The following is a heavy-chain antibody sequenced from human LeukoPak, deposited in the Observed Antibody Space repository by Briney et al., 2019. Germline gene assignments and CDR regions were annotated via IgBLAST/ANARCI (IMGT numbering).Heavy chain of an antibody. V-gene: IGHV3-30*04. CDR3: ARVFNYFDSSGYYTPYFDH. CDR2: ISYDGNNK. CDR1: GFTFSSYA. J-gene: IGHJ4*02. D-gene: IGHD3-22*01. Sequence: PGGSLRLSCAASGFTFSSYAMYWVRQAPGKGLDWMTFISYDGNNKYYVDSVKGRFTISRDNSKNTLYLQVNSLRAEDTAVYYCARVFNYFDSSGYYTPYFDHWGRGTLVTVSS.